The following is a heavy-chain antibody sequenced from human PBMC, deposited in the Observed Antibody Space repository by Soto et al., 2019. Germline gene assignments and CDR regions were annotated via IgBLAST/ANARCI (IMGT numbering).Heavy chain of an antibody. CDR2: IYYSGGT. CDR3: ASRHSSPYFDY. CDR1: GCSISSGDYY. V-gene: IGHV4-30-4*01. Sequence: SETLSITCTVSGCSISSGDYYWSWIRQPPGKGLEWIGSIYYSGGTYYNPSLKSRVTISVDTSKNQFSLKLNSVTAADTAVYYCASRHSSPYFDYWGQGTLVTVSS. D-gene: IGHD6-13*01. J-gene: IGHJ4*02.